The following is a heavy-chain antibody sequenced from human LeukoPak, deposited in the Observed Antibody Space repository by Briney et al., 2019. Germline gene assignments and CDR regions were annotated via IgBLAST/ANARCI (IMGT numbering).Heavy chain of an antibody. CDR2: ISGSGGST. V-gene: IGHV3-23*01. CDR3: AKNSGGTCYSHLDY. CDR1: GFTFSSYG. J-gene: IGHJ4*02. Sequence: GGSLRHSRAASGFTFSSYGMTWVRQAPGKGLEWVSGISGSGGSTYYEDSVKGRYTVSRDNSKSTLYLQMHRLRAEDTAVYYCAKNSGGTCYSHLDYWGQGTLVTVSS. D-gene: IGHD2-15*01.